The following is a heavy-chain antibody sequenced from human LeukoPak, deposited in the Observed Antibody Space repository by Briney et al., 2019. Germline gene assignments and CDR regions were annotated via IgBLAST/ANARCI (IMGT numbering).Heavy chain of an antibody. D-gene: IGHD6-19*01. CDR1: GGSFSGYY. CDR2: INHSGST. V-gene: IGHV4-34*01. CDR3: ARLRYSSGWYRFDY. J-gene: IGHJ4*02. Sequence: SETLSLTCAVYGGSFSGYYWSWIRQPPGKGLEWIGEINHSGSTNYNPSLKSRVTISVDTSMNQFSLKLSSVTAADTAVYYCARLRYSSGWYRFDYWGQGTLVTVSS.